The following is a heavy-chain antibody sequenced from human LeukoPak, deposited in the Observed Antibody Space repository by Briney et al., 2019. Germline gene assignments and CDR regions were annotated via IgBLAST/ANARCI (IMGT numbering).Heavy chain of an antibody. CDR3: ARGTGRSSSSGPMDFDY. V-gene: IGHV3-30-3*01. Sequence: PGGSLRLSCAASGFTFSSYAMSWVRQAPGEGLDWLAVISNDGNKQYYADSVKGRFTISRDNSKNTLYLQMNSLRAEDTAVFYCARGTGRSSSSGPMDFDYWGQGTLVTVSS. CDR1: GFTFSSYA. D-gene: IGHD6-6*01. J-gene: IGHJ4*02. CDR2: ISNDGNKQ.